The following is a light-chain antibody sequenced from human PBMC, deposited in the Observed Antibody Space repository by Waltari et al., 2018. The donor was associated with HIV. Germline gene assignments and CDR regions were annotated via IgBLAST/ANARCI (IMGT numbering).Light chain of an antibody. J-gene: IGLJ3*02. CDR3: SSFTSGTTWV. CDR2: DVS. Sequence: LKIYDVSNRPSGVSDRFSGSKSGNTASLTISGLQTEDEADYYCSSFTSGTTWVFGGGTKVTVL. V-gene: IGLV2-14*03.